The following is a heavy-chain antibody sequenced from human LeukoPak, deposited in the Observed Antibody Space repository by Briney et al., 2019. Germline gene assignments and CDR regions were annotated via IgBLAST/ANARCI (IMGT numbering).Heavy chain of an antibody. CDR3: ARYSSSWYYFDY. Sequence: GASVKVSCKASGGTFSSYAVSWVRQAPGQGLEWMGGIIPILGTANYAQKFQGRVTITADESTSTAYMELSSLRSEDTAVYYCARYSSSWYYFDYWGQGTLVTVSS. V-gene: IGHV1-69*13. CDR2: IIPILGTA. D-gene: IGHD6-13*01. J-gene: IGHJ4*02. CDR1: GGTFSSYA.